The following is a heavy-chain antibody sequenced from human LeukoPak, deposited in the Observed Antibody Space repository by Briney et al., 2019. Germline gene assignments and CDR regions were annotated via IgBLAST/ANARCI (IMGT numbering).Heavy chain of an antibody. D-gene: IGHD3-22*01. CDR2: IYSGGST. J-gene: IGHJ4*02. V-gene: IGHV3-53*01. Sequence: PGGSLRLSCAASGFTVSSNYMSWVRQAPGKGLEWVSVIYSGGSTYYADSVKGRFTISRDNSKNTLYLQMNSLRAEDTAVYYCATKSSGYNIFFDYWGQGTLVTVSS. CDR3: ATKSSGYNIFFDY. CDR1: GFTVSSNY.